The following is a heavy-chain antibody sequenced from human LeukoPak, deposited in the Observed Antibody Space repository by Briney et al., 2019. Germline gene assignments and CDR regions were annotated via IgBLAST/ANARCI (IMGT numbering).Heavy chain of an antibody. V-gene: IGHV1-69*13. CDR3: ARSSRVTRPNYYYYYMDV. CDR1: GYTFTSYY. Sequence: ASVKVSCKASGYTFTSYYMHWVRQAPGQGLEWMGGIIPIFGTANYAQKFQGRVTITADESTSTAYMELSSLRSEDTAVYYCARSSRVTRPNYYYYYMDVRGKGTTVTISS. D-gene: IGHD4-17*01. J-gene: IGHJ6*03. CDR2: IIPIFGTA.